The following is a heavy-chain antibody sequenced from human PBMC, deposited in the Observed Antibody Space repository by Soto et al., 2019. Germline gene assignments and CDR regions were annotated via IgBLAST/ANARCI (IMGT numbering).Heavy chain of an antibody. V-gene: IGHV4-59*01. CDR3: AREEYPYYDILTGRTYYYGMDV. Sequence: ETLSLTCTVSGGSISSYYWSWIRQPPGKGLEWIGYIYYSGSTNYNPSLKSRVTISVDTSKNQFSLKLSSVTAADTAVYYCAREEYPYYDILTGRTYYYGMDVWGQGTTVTVSS. CDR1: GGSISSYY. CDR2: IYYSGST. J-gene: IGHJ6*02. D-gene: IGHD3-9*01.